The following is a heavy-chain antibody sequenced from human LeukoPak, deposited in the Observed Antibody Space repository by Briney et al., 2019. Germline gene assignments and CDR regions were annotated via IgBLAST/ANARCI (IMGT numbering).Heavy chain of an antibody. CDR1: AGSISSGGYY. CDR2: IYYSGST. J-gene: IGHJ6*02. V-gene: IGHV4-31*03. CDR3: ARDPIIAAAGKNYYYAMDV. Sequence: SQTLSLTCTVSAGSISSGGYYWSWLRQHPGRGLEWIGYIYYSGSTYYNPSLKSRVTISVDTSKNQFSLKLSALTAAATAVYYCARDPIIAAAGKNYYYAMDVWGQGTTVTVSS. D-gene: IGHD6-13*01.